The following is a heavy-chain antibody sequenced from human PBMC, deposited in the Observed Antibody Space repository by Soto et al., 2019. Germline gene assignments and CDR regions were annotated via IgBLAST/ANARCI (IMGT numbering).Heavy chain of an antibody. CDR2: INAGNGNT. D-gene: IGHD5-12*01. CDR3: ARDRYGYNYARFAY. V-gene: IGHV1-3*01. Sequence: ASGKVSCKASGYTFTSYSIHWVRHAPGQSLEWMGWINAGNGNTKSSEKFQGRVTISRATSASTAYLELSRLTSEDTAVYFCARDRYGYNYARFAYWAQGTLVPVSS. CDR1: GYTFTSYS. J-gene: IGHJ4*02.